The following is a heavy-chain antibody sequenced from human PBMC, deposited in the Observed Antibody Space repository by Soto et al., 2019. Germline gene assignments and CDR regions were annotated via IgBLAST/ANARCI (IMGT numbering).Heavy chain of an antibody. D-gene: IGHD6-13*01. J-gene: IGHJ4*02. V-gene: IGHV1-24*01. CDR1: GYTLTELS. Sequence: AASVKVSCKVSGYTLTELSMHWVRQAPGKGLEWMGGFDPEDGETIYAQKFQGRVTMTEDTSTDTAYMELSSLRSEDTAVYYCATGIAAANSPDYWGQGTLVTVYS. CDR2: FDPEDGET. CDR3: ATGIAAANSPDY.